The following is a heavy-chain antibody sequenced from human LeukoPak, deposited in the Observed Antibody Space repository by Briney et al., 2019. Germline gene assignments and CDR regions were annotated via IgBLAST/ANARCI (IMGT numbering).Heavy chain of an antibody. D-gene: IGHD6-13*01. V-gene: IGHV3-15*01. CDR1: GFTFSNAW. J-gene: IGHJ4*02. CDR2: IKSKPDGGTT. CDR3: TTAPPEVYSSSWFFYFDY. Sequence: GGSLRLSCAASGFTFSNAWMSWVRQAPGKGLEWVGRIKSKPDGGTTDYAAPVQGRFTISRDDSKNTLYLQMNSLKTEDTAVYYCTTAPPEVYSSSWFFYFDYWGQGTLVTVSS.